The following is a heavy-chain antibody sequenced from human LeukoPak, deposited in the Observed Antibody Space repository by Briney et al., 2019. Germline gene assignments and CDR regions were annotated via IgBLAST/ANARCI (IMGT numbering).Heavy chain of an antibody. CDR3: ATYRQVLLPFES. Sequence: GGPLRHSCSASGLTLSSYAMQGLRQAPGKGRAWVAVISYDGSNTYYADSVKGRFTISRDNSKSTLSLQMNGLRAEDTAIYYCATYRQVLLPFESWGQGTLVTVSS. J-gene: IGHJ4*02. D-gene: IGHD2-8*02. CDR1: GLTLSSYA. V-gene: IGHV3-30*04. CDR2: ISYDGSNT.